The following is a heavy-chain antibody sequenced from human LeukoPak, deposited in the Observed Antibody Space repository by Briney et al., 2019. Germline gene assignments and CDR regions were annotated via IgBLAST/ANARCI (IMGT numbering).Heavy chain of an antibody. CDR3: ARGQNWNYYWFDP. V-gene: IGHV1-69*13. Sequence: GASVKVSCKASGGTFSSYAISWVRQAPGQGLEWMGGIIPIFGTANYAQKSQGRVTITADESTSTAYMELSSLRSEDTAVYYCARGQNWNYYWFDPWGQGTLVTVSS. D-gene: IGHD1-7*01. J-gene: IGHJ5*02. CDR2: IIPIFGTA. CDR1: GGTFSSYA.